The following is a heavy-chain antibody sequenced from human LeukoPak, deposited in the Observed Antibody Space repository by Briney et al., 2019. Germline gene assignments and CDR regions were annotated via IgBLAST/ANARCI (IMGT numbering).Heavy chain of an antibody. CDR2: INPNSGGT. CDR1: GYTSTGYY. V-gene: IGHV1-2*02. Sequence: ASVKVSCKASGYTSTGYYMHWVRQAPGQGLEWMGWINPNSGGTNYAQKFQGRVTMTRDTSISTAYMELSRLRSDDTAVYYCARSGVVGAKLHLTIWGQGTLVTVSS. CDR3: ARSGVVGAKLHLTI. D-gene: IGHD1-26*01. J-gene: IGHJ4*02.